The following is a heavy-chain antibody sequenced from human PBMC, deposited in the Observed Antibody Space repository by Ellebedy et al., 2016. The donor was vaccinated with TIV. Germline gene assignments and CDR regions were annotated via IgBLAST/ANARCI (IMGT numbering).Heavy chain of an antibody. CDR1: GYTFSNYG. V-gene: IGHV1-18*01. J-gene: IGHJ3*02. Sequence: AASVKVSCKASGYTFSNYGISWVRQAPGQGLEWMGWISTYNGQTNYAQKFQGRVTMTTDTSSSTAYMELRSLRSDDTAVYYCATDLRYCTNGVCFKRFDAFDIWGQGTMVTVSS. CDR2: ISTYNGQT. D-gene: IGHD2-8*01. CDR3: ATDLRYCTNGVCFKRFDAFDI.